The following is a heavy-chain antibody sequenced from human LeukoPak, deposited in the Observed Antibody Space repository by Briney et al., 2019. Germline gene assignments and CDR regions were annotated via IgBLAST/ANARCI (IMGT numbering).Heavy chain of an antibody. D-gene: IGHD4-17*01. J-gene: IGHJ4*02. CDR2: ISYDGGKK. CDR1: GFTFSSNG. CDR3: AKDHSNGALEN. Sequence: AGGSLRLSCAASGFTFSSNGISWVRQAPGKGLEWVAVISYDGGKKFYSDSVKGRFTISRDNSKSTLSLQMNSLRAEDTAVYYCAKDHSNGALENWGQGTLVTVSS. V-gene: IGHV3-30*18.